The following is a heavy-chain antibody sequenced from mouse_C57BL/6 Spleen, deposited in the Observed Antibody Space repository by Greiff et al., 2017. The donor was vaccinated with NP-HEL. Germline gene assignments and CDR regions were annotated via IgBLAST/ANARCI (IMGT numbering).Heavy chain of an antibody. J-gene: IGHJ4*01. CDR3: ARARGIYDGYPQAMDY. V-gene: IGHV5-16*01. CDR2: INYDGSST. Sequence: EVKLVESEGGLVQPGSSMKLSCTASGFTFSDYYMAWVRQVPEKGLEWVANINYDGSSTYYLDSLKSRFIISRDNAKNILYLQMSSLKSEDTATYYCARARGIYDGYPQAMDYWGQGTSVTVSS. CDR1: GFTFSDYY. D-gene: IGHD2-3*01.